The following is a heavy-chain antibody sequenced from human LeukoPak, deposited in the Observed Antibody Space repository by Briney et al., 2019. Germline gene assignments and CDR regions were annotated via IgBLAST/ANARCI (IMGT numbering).Heavy chain of an antibody. CDR3: ARGYNYGFDY. CDR2: IYYTGST. Sequence: SETLSLTCSVSGGSISGSGYYWAWIRQPPGKGLEWIGSIYYTGSTHYNSSLKSRVTMSVDTSKNQFSLKLSSVTAADTAVYYCARGYNYGFDYWGQGTLVTVSS. V-gene: IGHV4-39*01. CDR1: GGSISGSGYY. D-gene: IGHD5-18*01. J-gene: IGHJ4*02.